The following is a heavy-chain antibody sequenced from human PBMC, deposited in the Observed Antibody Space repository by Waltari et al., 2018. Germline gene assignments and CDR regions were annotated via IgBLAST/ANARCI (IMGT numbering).Heavy chain of an antibody. J-gene: IGHJ6*02. V-gene: IGHV4-34*01. D-gene: IGHD3-3*01. CDR2: INHSGST. CDR3: ARVNTYYDFWSAPPAYYGMDV. CDR1: GGSFSGYY. Sequence: QVQLQQWGAGLLKPSETLSLTCAVYGGSFSGYYWSWIRQPPGKGLEWIGEINHSGSTNKNPALKGRVTISVDTAKNQFSLKLSSVTAADTAVYYCARVNTYYDFWSAPPAYYGMDVWGQGTTVTVSS.